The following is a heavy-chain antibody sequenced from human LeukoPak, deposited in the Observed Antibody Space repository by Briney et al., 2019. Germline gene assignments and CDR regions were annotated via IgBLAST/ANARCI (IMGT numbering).Heavy chain of an antibody. J-gene: IGHJ4*02. Sequence: PGGSLRLSCAASGFLFSSYGMHWVRQAPGKGLEWVAVIWYDGSNKYYADSVKGRFTISRDNSKNTLYLQMNSLRAEDTAVYYCARDKIRGYYDNNGYPLDYWGQGTLVTVSS. CDR3: ARDKIRGYYDNNGYPLDY. CDR1: GFLFSSYG. CDR2: IWYDGSNK. V-gene: IGHV3-33*01. D-gene: IGHD3-22*01.